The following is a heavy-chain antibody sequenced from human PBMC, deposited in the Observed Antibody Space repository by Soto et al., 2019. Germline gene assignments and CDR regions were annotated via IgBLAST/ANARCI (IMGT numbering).Heavy chain of an antibody. D-gene: IGHD6-13*01. CDR1: SGSISSSNW. CDR2: IYHSGST. Sequence: PSETLSLTCAVSSGSISSSNWWSWVRQPPGKGLEWIGEIYHSGSTNYNPSLKSRVTISVDKSKNQFSLKLSSVTAADTAVYYCARRYSSSWYHYFDYWGQGTLVTVSS. J-gene: IGHJ4*02. V-gene: IGHV4-4*02. CDR3: ARRYSSSWYHYFDY.